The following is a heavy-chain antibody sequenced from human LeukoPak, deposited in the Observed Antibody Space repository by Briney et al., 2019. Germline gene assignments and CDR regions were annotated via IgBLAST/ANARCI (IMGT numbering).Heavy chain of an antibody. CDR3: ARCSGLGEASFDY. J-gene: IGHJ4*02. V-gene: IGHV4-34*01. CDR1: GGSFSGYY. Sequence: PSETLSLTCAVYGGSFSGYYCSWIRQPPGKGLEWIGEINHSGSTNYNPSLKSRVTISVDTSKNQFSLKLSSVTAADTAVYYCARCSGLGEASFDYWGQGTLVTVSS. CDR2: INHSGST. D-gene: IGHD6-19*01.